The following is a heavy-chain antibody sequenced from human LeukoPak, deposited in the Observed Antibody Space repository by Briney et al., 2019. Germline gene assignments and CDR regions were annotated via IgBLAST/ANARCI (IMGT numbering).Heavy chain of an antibody. Sequence: PGGSLRLSCAASGFTFSNAWMSWVRQAPGKGLEWVSAISGSGGSTYYADSVKGRFTISRDNSKNTLYLQMNSLRAEDTAVYYCAKGLLWFGELLEAGFDYWGQGTLVTVSS. D-gene: IGHD3-10*01. CDR2: ISGSGGST. V-gene: IGHV3-23*01. CDR3: AKGLLWFGELLEAGFDY. CDR1: GFTFSNAW. J-gene: IGHJ4*02.